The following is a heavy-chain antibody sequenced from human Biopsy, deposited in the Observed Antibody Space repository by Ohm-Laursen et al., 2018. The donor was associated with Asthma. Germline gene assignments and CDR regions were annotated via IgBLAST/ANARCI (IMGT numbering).Heavy chain of an antibody. V-gene: IGHV4-4*03. Sequence: PGTLSLTCTVSGGSINSSTWWRWVRQPPGKGLEWIGEFFHTGSTNYSPSLKSRVTISVDKSKNQFSLNLSAVTAADTAVYYCARMNTMIQAANYYSYAMDVWGQGTTVTVSS. CDR2: FFHTGST. J-gene: IGHJ6*02. CDR1: GGSINSSTW. CDR3: ARMNTMIQAANYYSYAMDV. D-gene: IGHD3-22*01.